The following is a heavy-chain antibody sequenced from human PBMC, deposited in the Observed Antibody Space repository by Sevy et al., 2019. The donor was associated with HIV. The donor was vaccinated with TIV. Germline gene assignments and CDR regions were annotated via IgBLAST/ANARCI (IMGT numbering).Heavy chain of an antibody. D-gene: IGHD3-10*01. Sequence: SETLSLTCTVSGGSITSLYRNWIRQPPGKGLECIANIYYNGHINYNPSLKSRVTLSLDMSKNQFSLRLIPVTAADTAMYYCAGENARGRGYSWGQGTLVTVSS. CDR2: IYYNGHI. CDR1: GGSITSLY. CDR3: AGENARGRGYS. J-gene: IGHJ4*02. V-gene: IGHV4-59*08.